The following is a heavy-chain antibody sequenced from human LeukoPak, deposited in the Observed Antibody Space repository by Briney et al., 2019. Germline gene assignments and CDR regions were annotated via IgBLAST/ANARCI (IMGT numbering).Heavy chain of an antibody. CDR1: GFSFSNYG. CDR2: LVYDGFYK. CDR3: AKDLVARVRGSPMDV. V-gene: IGHV3-30*18. D-gene: IGHD3-10*01. J-gene: IGHJ6*02. Sequence: GGSLRLSCAASGFSFSNYGMHWVRQAPGKGLEWVALLVYDGFYKYYADSVKGRFTISRDDSTNTVYLHLSSLRAEDTAVYYCAKDLVARVRGSPMDVWGQGTRVIVSS.